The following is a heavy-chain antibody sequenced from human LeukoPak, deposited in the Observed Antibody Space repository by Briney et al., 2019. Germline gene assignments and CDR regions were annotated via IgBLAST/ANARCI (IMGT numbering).Heavy chain of an antibody. Sequence: GGSLRLSCAASGFTFSSYGIHWVRQAPGKGLEWVAVISYDGSNKYYADSVKGRFTISRDNSKNTLYLQMNSLRAEDTAVYYCAKAPRGLAAAGTYFDYWGQGTLVTVSS. J-gene: IGHJ4*02. CDR2: ISYDGSNK. CDR3: AKAPRGLAAAGTYFDY. CDR1: GFTFSSYG. V-gene: IGHV3-30*18. D-gene: IGHD6-13*01.